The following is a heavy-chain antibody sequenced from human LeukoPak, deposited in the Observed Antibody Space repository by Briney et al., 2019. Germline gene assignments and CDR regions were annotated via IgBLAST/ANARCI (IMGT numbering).Heavy chain of an antibody. D-gene: IGHD6-19*01. CDR2: IYYSGST. CDR1: GGSISSSSYY. Sequence: SETLSLTCTVSGGSISSSSYYWGWIRKPPGKGLEWIGSIYYSGSTYYNPSLKSRVTISVDTSKNQFSLKLNSVTAADAAVFYCARSPRFYSSGWYWFDPWGQGTLVTVSS. J-gene: IGHJ5*02. V-gene: IGHV4-39*07. CDR3: ARSPRFYSSGWYWFDP.